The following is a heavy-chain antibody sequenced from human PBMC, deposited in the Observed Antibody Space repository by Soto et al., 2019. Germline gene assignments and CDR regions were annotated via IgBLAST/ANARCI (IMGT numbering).Heavy chain of an antibody. V-gene: IGHV4-39*01. J-gene: IGHJ4*02. Sequence: SETLSLTCFVSGGSISSNNYYWGWIRQPPGKGLEWIGSMSYSRSTYYNPSLKSRVTISVDTSKNQFSLKLTSVTAADTAVYYCASNLRHTNWGGGYFDYWGQGPLVTVS. CDR2: MSYSRST. CDR1: GGSISSNNYY. D-gene: IGHD7-27*01. CDR3: ASNLRHTNWGGGYFDY.